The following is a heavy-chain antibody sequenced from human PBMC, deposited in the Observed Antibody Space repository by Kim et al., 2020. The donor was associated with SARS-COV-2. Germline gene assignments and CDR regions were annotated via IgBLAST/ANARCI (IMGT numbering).Heavy chain of an antibody. CDR2: IYSGART. V-gene: IGHV3-53*04. CDR3: ARAGGVDLSFQH. J-gene: IGHJ1*01. D-gene: IGHD2-8*02. CDR1: GFTVSSNY. Sequence: GGSLRLSCAASGFTVSSNYMSWVRRAPGKGLEWVSVIYSGARTYYADSVKGRFTISRHNSKNTVYLQMNSLRVEDTAEYYCARAGGVDLSFQHWGQGTLVTVAS.